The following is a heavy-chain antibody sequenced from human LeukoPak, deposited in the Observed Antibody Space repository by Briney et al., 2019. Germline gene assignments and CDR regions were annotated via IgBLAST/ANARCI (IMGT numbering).Heavy chain of an antibody. CDR1: GGSFSGYY. V-gene: IGHV4-34*01. D-gene: IGHD6-13*01. Sequence: SETLSLTCAVYGGSFSGYYWSWIRQPPGKGLEGIGEINHSGSTNYNPSPKSRVTISVDTSKNQFSLKLSSVTAADTAVYYCARGQGVAAGKIDYWGQGTLVTVSS. J-gene: IGHJ4*02. CDR3: ARGQGVAAGKIDY. CDR2: INHSGST.